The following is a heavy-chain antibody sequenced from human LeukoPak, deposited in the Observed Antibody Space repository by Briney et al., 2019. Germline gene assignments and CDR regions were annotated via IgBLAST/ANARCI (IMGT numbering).Heavy chain of an antibody. CDR1: GFTFSSYG. Sequence: PGGSLRLSCAASGFTFSSYGMHWVRQAPGKGLEWVAFIRYDGSNKYYADSVKGRFTISRDNSKNTLYLQMNSLRAEDTAVYYCAKDTYYYGSGSYYNAAGFGYWGQGTLVTVSS. D-gene: IGHD3-10*01. J-gene: IGHJ4*02. CDR2: IRYDGSNK. CDR3: AKDTYYYGSGSYYNAAGFGY. V-gene: IGHV3-30*02.